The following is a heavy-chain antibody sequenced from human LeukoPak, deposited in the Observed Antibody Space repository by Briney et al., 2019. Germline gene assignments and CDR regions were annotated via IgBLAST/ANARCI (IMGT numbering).Heavy chain of an antibody. Sequence: SETLSLICTVSGGSISGYYWSWVRLPAGKGLEWIGRAYSDGTTNYNPSLKSRVTMSVESSRNQFSLKLSSVTAADTAVYYCAREGDPHSYYYYIMNVWGKGTTVTVSS. J-gene: IGHJ6*03. D-gene: IGHD2-21*02. CDR1: GGSISGYY. CDR3: AREGDPHSYYYYIMNV. V-gene: IGHV4-4*07. CDR2: AYSDGTT.